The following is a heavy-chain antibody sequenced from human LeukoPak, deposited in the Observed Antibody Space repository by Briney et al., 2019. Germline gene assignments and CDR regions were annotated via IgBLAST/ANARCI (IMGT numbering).Heavy chain of an antibody. CDR2: ISSSSSYI. J-gene: IGHJ4*02. CDR3: ARLGLGYCSGGSCSPFDY. Sequence: PGGSLRLSCAASGFTFSSYSMNWVRHAPGKGLEWVSSISSSSSYIYYADSVKGRFTISRDNAKNSLYLQMNSLRAEDTAVYYCARLGLGYCSGGSCSPFDYWGQGTLVTVSS. V-gene: IGHV3-21*01. CDR1: GFTFSSYS. D-gene: IGHD2-15*01.